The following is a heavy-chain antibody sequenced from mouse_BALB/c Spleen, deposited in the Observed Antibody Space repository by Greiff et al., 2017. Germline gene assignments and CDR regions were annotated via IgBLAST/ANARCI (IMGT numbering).Heavy chain of an antibody. Sequence: VHLVESAAELARPGASVKMSCKASGYTFTSYTMHWVKQRPGQGLEWIGYINPSSGYTEYNQKFKDKTTLTADKSSSTAYMQLSSLTSEDSAVYYCARSDSFAYWGQGTLVTVSA. J-gene: IGHJ3*01. CDR1: GYTFTSYT. CDR2: INPSSGYT. V-gene: IGHV1-4*02. CDR3: ARSDSFAY. D-gene: IGHD2-13*01.